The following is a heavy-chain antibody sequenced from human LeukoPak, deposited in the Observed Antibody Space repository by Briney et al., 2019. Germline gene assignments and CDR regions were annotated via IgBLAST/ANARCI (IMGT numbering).Heavy chain of an antibody. CDR3: AREYYYDSSGYSMWDY. V-gene: IGHV3-11*04. D-gene: IGHD3-22*01. Sequence: GGSLRLSCAASGFTFSDYYMSWIRQAPGKGLEWVSYITGSGSTIYYADSVKGRFTISRDNAKNSLYLQMNSLRAEDTAVYYCAREYYYDSSGYSMWDYWGQGTLVTVSS. CDR1: GFTFSDYY. J-gene: IGHJ4*02. CDR2: ITGSGSTI.